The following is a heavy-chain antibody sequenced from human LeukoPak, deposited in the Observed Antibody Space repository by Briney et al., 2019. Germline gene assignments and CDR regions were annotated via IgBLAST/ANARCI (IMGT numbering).Heavy chain of an antibody. D-gene: IGHD3-16*02. CDR2: TKHSGNT. V-gene: IGHV4-34*01. J-gene: IGHJ4*02. Sequence: SETLSLTSAVYGGSFSGYYWSGIRPPPGKGWEWIGETKHSGNTNYNPSLKSRVTISGDTSKNQFSLKMSSVTAADTAVYYCARGRRPRFMITVGGVIAYFDYWGQGTLVTVSS. CDR3: ARGRRPRFMITVGGVIAYFDY. CDR1: GGSFSGYY.